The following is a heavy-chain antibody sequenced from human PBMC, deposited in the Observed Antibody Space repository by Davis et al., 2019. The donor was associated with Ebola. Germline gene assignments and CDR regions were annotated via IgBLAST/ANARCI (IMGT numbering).Heavy chain of an antibody. CDR1: GYTFTNYD. Sequence: ASVKVSCKASGYTFTNYDLNWVRQAPGQGLEWMGWINPNSGGTNYAQKFQGWVTMTRDTSISTAYMELSRLRSDDTAVYYCAREQWLVSGRAAFDIWGQGTMVTVSS. CDR3: AREQWLVSGRAAFDI. J-gene: IGHJ3*02. D-gene: IGHD6-19*01. V-gene: IGHV1-2*04. CDR2: INPNSGGT.